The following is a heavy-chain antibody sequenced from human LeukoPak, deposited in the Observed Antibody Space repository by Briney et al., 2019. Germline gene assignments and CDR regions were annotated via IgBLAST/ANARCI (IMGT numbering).Heavy chain of an antibody. D-gene: IGHD5-24*01. V-gene: IGHV3-64D*06. CDR3: VGVGRDAYNIYFQH. CDR2: ISSNGGST. J-gene: IGHJ1*01. Sequence: PGGSLRLSCSASGFTFSIYVMHWFRQAPGKGLEYVSVISSNGGSTDYADSVKGRFTISRDNSKKTVYLQMSSLRAEDTAVNYCVGVGRDAYNIYFQHWGQGTLVTVSS. CDR1: GFTFSIYV.